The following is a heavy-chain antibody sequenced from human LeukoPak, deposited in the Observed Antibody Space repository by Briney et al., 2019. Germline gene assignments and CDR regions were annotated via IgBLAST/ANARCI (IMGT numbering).Heavy chain of an antibody. CDR3: ARGLDIVVVVAATRVQSAFDI. V-gene: IGHV4-4*07. Sequence: SETLSLTCTVSGGSISSYYWSWIRQPAGKGLEWIGRIYTSGSTNYNPSLKSRVTMSVDTSKNQFSLKLSSVTAADTAVYYCARGLDIVVVVAATRVQSAFDIWGQGTMVTVSS. CDR1: GGSISSYY. D-gene: IGHD2-15*01. CDR2: IYTSGST. J-gene: IGHJ3*02.